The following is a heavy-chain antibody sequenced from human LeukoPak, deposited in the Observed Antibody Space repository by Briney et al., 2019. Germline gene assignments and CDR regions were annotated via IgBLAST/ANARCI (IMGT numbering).Heavy chain of an antibody. J-gene: IGHJ4*02. CDR1: GFTFSSYS. CDR2: INQDGSEK. CDR3: ATENRWIWSGYLKGYYFDY. D-gene: IGHD3-3*01. Sequence: GGSLRLSCAASGFTFSSYSMNWVRQAPGKGLEWVANINQDGSEKNPVDSVKGRFTISRDNAKNSLYLQMNSLRAEDTAVYYCATENRWIWSGYLKGYYFDYWGQGTLVTVSS. V-gene: IGHV3-7*03.